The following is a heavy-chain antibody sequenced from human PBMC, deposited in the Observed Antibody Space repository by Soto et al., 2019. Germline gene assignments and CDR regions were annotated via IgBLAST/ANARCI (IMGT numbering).Heavy chain of an antibody. J-gene: IGHJ6*02. V-gene: IGHV4-59*01. Sequence: SETLSLTCTVSGGSISGYYWSWIRQPPGKGLEWIGNVYYSGGAKYNPSVKRRVSISVVTSKNQFSLNLSSVTAADTAVYYCTRDGDGRMTTNPYYYYGMDVWGPGITVTVSS. CDR1: GGSISGYY. CDR2: VYYSGGA. CDR3: TRDGDGRMTTNPYYYYGMDV. D-gene: IGHD2-21*02.